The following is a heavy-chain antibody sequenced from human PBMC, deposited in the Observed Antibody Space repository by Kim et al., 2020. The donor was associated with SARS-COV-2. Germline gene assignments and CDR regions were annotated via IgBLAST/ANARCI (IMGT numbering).Heavy chain of an antibody. CDR2: ISWNSGSI. V-gene: IGHV3-9*01. Sequence: GGSLRLSCAASGFTFDDYAMHWVRQAPGKGLEWVSGISWNSGSIGYADSVKGRFTISRDNAKNSLYLQMNSLRAEDTALYYCAKDIGYYEYFDYWGQGTLVTVSS. J-gene: IGHJ4*02. D-gene: IGHD3-3*01. CDR3: AKDIGYYEYFDY. CDR1: GFTFDDYA.